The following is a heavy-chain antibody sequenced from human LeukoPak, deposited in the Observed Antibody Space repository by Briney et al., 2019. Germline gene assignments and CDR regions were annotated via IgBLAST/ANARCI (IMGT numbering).Heavy chain of an antibody. Sequence: GRSLRLSCAASGFTFSSYAMHWVRQAPGKGLEWVAVISYDGSNKYYADSVKGRFTISRDNAKNSLYLQMNSLRAEDTAVYYCARTSRYDFWSGPRLDAFDIWGQGTMATVSS. D-gene: IGHD3-3*01. CDR3: ARTSRYDFWSGPRLDAFDI. CDR1: GFTFSSYA. V-gene: IGHV3-30-3*01. J-gene: IGHJ3*02. CDR2: ISYDGSNK.